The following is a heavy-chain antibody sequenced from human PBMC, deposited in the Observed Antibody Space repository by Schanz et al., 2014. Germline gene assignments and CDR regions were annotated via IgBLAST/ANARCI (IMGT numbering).Heavy chain of an antibody. D-gene: IGHD1-26*01. CDR1: GYTFSSYG. CDR2: ISGYNGKT. Sequence: QVQLVQSGAEVKKPGASVKVSCKASGYTFSSYGISWVRQAPGQGLEWMGWISGYNGKTIYLDSLGDRISMTTDTATSTAYMELRSLRSDDTAVYYCARDRDQWDGNFCDFWGQGTLVTVSS. J-gene: IGHJ4*02. V-gene: IGHV1-18*04. CDR3: ARDRDQWDGNFCDF.